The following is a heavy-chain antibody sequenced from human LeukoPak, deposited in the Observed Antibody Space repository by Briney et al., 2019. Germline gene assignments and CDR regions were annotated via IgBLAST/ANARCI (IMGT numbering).Heavy chain of an antibody. CDR3: ARDSFGVRGFDH. CDR2: VDPSGDIA. J-gene: IGHJ4*02. V-gene: IGHV1-46*01. Sequence: GASVKVSCKTSGYTFIHYYMHWVRQASGEGLEWMGIVDPSGDIATYAQKFQGRVTLTTDTSTSTFYMELSSLRSEDTAIYYCARDSFGVRGFDHWGQGTPVTVSS. CDR1: GYTFIHYY. D-gene: IGHD3-10*01.